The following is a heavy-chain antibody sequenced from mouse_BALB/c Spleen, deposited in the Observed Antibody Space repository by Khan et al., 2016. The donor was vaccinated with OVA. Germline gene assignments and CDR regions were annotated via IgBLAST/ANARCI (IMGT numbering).Heavy chain of an antibody. CDR1: GYSITSGYA. Sequence: VQLKESGPGLVKPSQSLSLTCTVTGYSITSGYAWNWIRQFPGNKLEWIGYISYSDVTNYNPSLKSRISITRDTSKNQVYLQLNSVTTEDTATYYGARGNYDGYYFDYWGQGTTVTVSS. CDR2: ISYSDVT. D-gene: IGHD2-4*01. J-gene: IGHJ2*01. V-gene: IGHV3-2*02. CDR3: ARGNYDGYYFDY.